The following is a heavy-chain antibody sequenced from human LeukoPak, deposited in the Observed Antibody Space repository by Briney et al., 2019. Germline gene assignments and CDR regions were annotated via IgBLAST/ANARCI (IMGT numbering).Heavy chain of an antibody. Sequence: SSETLSLTCAVYGGSFSGYYWSWIRQPPGKGLEWIGEINHSGSTNYNPSLKSRVTISVDTSKNQFSLKLSSVTAADTAVYYCARTSTYYYGSGRYNWFDPWGQGTLVTVSS. CDR2: INHSGST. D-gene: IGHD3-10*01. CDR1: GGSFSGYY. V-gene: IGHV4-34*01. CDR3: ARTSTYYYGSGRYNWFDP. J-gene: IGHJ5*02.